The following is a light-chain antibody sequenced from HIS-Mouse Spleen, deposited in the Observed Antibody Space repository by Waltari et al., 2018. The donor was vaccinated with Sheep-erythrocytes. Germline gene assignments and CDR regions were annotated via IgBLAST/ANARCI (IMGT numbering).Light chain of an antibody. CDR1: KLGDKY. CDR3: QAWDSSIVV. Sequence: SSELTHPPSVSVSPGQTASITCSGDKLGDKYACWYQQKPGQSPVLVIYQDTKRPSGIPGRFCGPNTGNTATLTISGTQAMDEDDYYCQAWDSSIVVFGGGTKLTVL. V-gene: IGLV3-1*01. CDR2: QDT. J-gene: IGLJ2*01.